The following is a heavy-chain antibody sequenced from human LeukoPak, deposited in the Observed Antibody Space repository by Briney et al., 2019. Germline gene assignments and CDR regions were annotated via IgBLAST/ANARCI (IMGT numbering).Heavy chain of an antibody. CDR1: GFTFSDYG. Sequence: GGSLRLSCAASGFTFSDYGMHWVRHAPGKGLGWVSRISQDGSTTTYADSVKGRFTISRDKAKNTLYLQVNTRRAEDSAVYYCARVVRWFDPWGQGTLVTVSS. CDR3: ARVVRWFDP. CDR2: ISQDGSTT. D-gene: IGHD2-15*01. V-gene: IGHV3-74*01. J-gene: IGHJ5*02.